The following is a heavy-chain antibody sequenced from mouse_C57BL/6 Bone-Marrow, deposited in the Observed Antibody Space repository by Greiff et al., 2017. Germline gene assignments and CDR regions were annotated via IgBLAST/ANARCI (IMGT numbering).Heavy chain of an antibody. D-gene: IGHD1-1*01. J-gene: IGHJ2*01. CDR3: ARTFTVVATFDY. CDR1: GFNIKNTY. CDR2: IDPANGNT. V-gene: IGHV14-3*01. Sequence: VQLQPSLAELVRPGASVKLSCTASGFNIKNTYMHWVKQRPEQGLAWIGRIDPANGNTKYAPKFQGKATITADTSSNTAYLQLSSLTSEDTAIYYCARTFTVVATFDYWGQGTTLTVSS.